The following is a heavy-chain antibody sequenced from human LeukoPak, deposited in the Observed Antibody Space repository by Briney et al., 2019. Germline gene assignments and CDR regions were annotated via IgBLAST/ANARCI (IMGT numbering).Heavy chain of an antibody. CDR3: ARSIYDFWSGYRNDY. D-gene: IGHD3-3*01. CDR1: FXXXA. J-gene: IGHJ4*02. Sequence: FXXXAMNXXRQAPGQGLEWMGWINTNTGNPTYAQGFTGRFVFSLDTSVSTAYLQISSLKAEDTAVYYCARSIYDFWSGYRNDYWGQGTLVTVSS. CDR2: INTNTGNP. V-gene: IGHV7-4-1*02.